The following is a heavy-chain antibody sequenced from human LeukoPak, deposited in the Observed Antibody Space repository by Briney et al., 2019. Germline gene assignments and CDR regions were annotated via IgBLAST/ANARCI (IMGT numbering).Heavy chain of an antibody. CDR2: IIPILGIA. J-gene: IGHJ3*02. D-gene: IGHD6-19*01. V-gene: IGHV1-69*04. CDR3: ASRIAVAGKGSATDAFDI. CDR1: GGTFSSYA. Sequence: ASVKVSCKASGGTFSSYAISWVRQAPGQGLEWMGRIIPILGIANYAQKFQGRVTITADKSTSTAYMELSSLRSEDTAVYYCASRIAVAGKGSATDAFDIWGQGTMVTVSS.